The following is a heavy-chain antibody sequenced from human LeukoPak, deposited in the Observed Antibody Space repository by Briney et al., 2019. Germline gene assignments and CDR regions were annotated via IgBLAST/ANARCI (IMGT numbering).Heavy chain of an antibody. Sequence: ASAKVSCKASGYTFTNYDINWVRRATGQGLEWMGWMNPNSGNTGYAQKFQGRVTMTRSTSISTAYMELSSLTSEDTAAYYCARVSLGYCSGGTCYFQDHWGQGTLVTASS. CDR1: GYTFTNYD. V-gene: IGHV1-8*01. CDR2: MNPNSGNT. CDR3: ARVSLGYCSGGTCYFQDH. J-gene: IGHJ4*02. D-gene: IGHD2-15*01.